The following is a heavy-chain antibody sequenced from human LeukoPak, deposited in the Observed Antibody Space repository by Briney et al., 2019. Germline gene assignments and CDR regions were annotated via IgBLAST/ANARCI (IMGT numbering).Heavy chain of an antibody. Sequence: PSETLSPTCTVSGGSISSYYWSWIRQPPGKGLEWIGYIYYSGSTNYNPSLKSRVTISVDTSKNQFSLKLSSVTAADTAVYYCARLGVYCSSTSCYYSAFDPWGQGTLVTVSS. D-gene: IGHD2-2*01. CDR1: GGSISSYY. CDR3: ARLGVYCSSTSCYYSAFDP. CDR2: IYYSGST. V-gene: IGHV4-59*01. J-gene: IGHJ5*02.